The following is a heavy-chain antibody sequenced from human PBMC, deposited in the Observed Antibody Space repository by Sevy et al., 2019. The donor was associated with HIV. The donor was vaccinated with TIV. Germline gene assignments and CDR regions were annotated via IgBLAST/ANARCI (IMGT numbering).Heavy chain of an antibody. J-gene: IGHJ6*03. CDR3: ARLSSGSNYYYYYMVV. CDR2: IDPSDSYT. CDR1: GYSFTSYW. V-gene: IGHV5-10-1*01. Sequence: GESLKISCKGSGYSFTSYWISWVRQMPGKGLEWMGRIDPSDSYTNYSPSFQGHVTISADKSISTAYLQWSSLKASDTAMYYCARLSSGSNYYYYYMVVWGKGTTVTFSS. D-gene: IGHD6-19*01.